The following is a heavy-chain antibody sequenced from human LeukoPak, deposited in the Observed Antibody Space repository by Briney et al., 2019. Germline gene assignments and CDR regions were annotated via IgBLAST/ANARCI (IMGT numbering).Heavy chain of an antibody. V-gene: IGHV3-23*01. J-gene: IGHJ4*02. Sequence: GGSLRLPCAASGFTFSSSAMSWVSQAPGKGREWVSAISNNGGYTYYADSVQGRFTISRDNSKSTLCLQMNSLRAEDTAVYYCAKQLGYCSDGSCYFPYWGQGTLVTVSS. CDR2: ISNNGGYT. CDR1: GFTFSSSA. CDR3: AKQLGYCSDGSCYFPY. D-gene: IGHD2-15*01.